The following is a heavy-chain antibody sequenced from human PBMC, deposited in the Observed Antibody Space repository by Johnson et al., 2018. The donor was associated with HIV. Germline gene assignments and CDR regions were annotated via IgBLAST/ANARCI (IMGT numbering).Heavy chain of an antibody. CDR1: GFPFSSYA. V-gene: IGHV3-23*04. CDR2: ISGSGGRT. J-gene: IGHJ3*02. Sequence: MLLVESGGGLVQPGGSLRLSCAASGFPFSSYAMSWVRQAPGKGLEWVSAISGSGGRTYYADSVTGRFTISRDNSKNTLYLQMNSLRAEDTAVYYCARDRAWNYEGAFDIWGQGTMVTVAS. D-gene: IGHD1-7*01. CDR3: ARDRAWNYEGAFDI.